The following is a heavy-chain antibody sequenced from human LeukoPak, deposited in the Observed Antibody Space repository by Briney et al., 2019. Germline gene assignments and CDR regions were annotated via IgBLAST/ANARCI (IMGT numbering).Heavy chain of an antibody. CDR3: ARVHYDFWSGYRPKNYYYMDV. CDR2: INPNSGGT. V-gene: IGHV1-2*02. CDR1: GYTFTGYY. Sequence: ASVKVSCKASGYTFTGYYMHWVRQAPGQGLEWMGWINPNSGGTNYAQKSQGRVTMTRDTSISTAYMELSRLRSDDTAVYYCARVHYDFWSGYRPKNYYYMDVWGKGTTVTVSS. D-gene: IGHD3-3*01. J-gene: IGHJ6*03.